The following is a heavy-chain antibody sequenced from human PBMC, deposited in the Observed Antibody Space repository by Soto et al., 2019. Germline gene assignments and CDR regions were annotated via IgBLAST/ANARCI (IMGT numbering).Heavy chain of an antibody. Sequence: SETLSLTCAVYGGSFSGYYWSWIRQPPGKGLEWFGEINHSGSTNYNPSLKSRVTISVDTSKNQFSLKLSSVTAADTAVYYCARAYYDYIWGSYRYDTWAFDIWGQGTMVTVSS. D-gene: IGHD3-16*02. CDR3: ARAYYDYIWGSYRYDTWAFDI. CDR1: GGSFSGYY. CDR2: INHSGST. V-gene: IGHV4-34*01. J-gene: IGHJ3*02.